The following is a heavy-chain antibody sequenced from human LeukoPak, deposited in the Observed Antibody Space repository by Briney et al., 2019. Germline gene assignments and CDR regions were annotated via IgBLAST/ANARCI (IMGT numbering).Heavy chain of an antibody. CDR2: VYHSGST. Sequence: SGTLSLTCAVSGHSITSNNWWSWVRQPPGKGLEWIGEVYHSGSTNYHPSLKSRVTITVDKSNNQFSLKLTSVTAADTAVYYCARDSDLTGYFSRFYYGLVVWGKGTTVTVSP. CDR1: GHSITSNNW. CDR3: ARDSDLTGYFSRFYYGLVV. V-gene: IGHV4-4*02. D-gene: IGHD3-9*01. J-gene: IGHJ6*04.